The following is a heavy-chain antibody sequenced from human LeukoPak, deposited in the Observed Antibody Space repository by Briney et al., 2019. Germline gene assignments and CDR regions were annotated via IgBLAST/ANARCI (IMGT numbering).Heavy chain of an antibody. Sequence: GGSLRLSCSATGFTFSSYAMHWVRQAPRKGLEFVSGISGHGVSTYYADSVKGRFTIFRDNSKNTLYLQMSSLRTADTAVYYCANDPGEGATGNDAFAIWGQGTKVTVSS. J-gene: IGHJ3*02. D-gene: IGHD1-26*01. CDR2: ISGHGVST. CDR1: GFTFSSYA. CDR3: ANDPGEGATGNDAFAI. V-gene: IGHV3-64D*06.